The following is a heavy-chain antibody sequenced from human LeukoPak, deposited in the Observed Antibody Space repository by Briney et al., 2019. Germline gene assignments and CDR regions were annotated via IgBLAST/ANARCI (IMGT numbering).Heavy chain of an antibody. CDR3: AREEYYYGSLGYGMDV. J-gene: IGHJ6*02. CDR2: IYYSGST. V-gene: IGHV4-31*03. Sequence: PSETLSLTCTVSGGSISSGGYYWSWIRQHPGKGLEWIGYIYYSGSTYYNPSLKSRVTISVDTSKNQFSLKLSSVTAADTAVYCCAREEYYYGSLGYGMDVWGQGTTVTVSS. D-gene: IGHD3-10*01. CDR1: GGSISSGGYY.